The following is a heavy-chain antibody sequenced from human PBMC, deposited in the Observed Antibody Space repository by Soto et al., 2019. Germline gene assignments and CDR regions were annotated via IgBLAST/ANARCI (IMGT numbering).Heavy chain of an antibody. D-gene: IGHD3-16*02. CDR3: VRGRVMITFGVVIVIDS. CDR1: GYTFTSYD. CDR2: INPNTGYT. J-gene: IGHJ4*02. V-gene: IGHV1-8*01. Sequence: QVQLVQSGAAMKKPGASVKVSCKASGYTFTSYDINWVRQAAGQGLEWMGWINPNTGYTHYAQKFQDRVTMTGTPSITTAHMGLSGLSSEDTAVYYCVRGRVMITFGVVIVIDSWGQGSPVTVSS.